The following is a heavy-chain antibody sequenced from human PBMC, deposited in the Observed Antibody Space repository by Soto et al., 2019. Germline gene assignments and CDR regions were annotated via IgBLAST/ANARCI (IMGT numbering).Heavy chain of an antibody. Sequence: PGVSLRHSCLTPGFTFSGYCMQFVRPAPGAARESVAVISYDESDKYYTDPVKGRFTISRDNSKNTLYLQMNSLRAEGTALYYCARDGSGGLYYYYYGMDVWGQGTTVTVSS. J-gene: IGHJ6*02. CDR2: ISYDESDK. D-gene: IGHD3-16*01. V-gene: IGHV3-30*03. CDR3: ARDGSGGLYYYYYGMDV. CDR1: GFTFSGYC.